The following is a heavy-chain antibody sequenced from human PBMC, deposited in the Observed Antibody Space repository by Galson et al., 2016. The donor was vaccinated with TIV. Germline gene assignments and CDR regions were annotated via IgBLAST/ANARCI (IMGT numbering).Heavy chain of an antibody. J-gene: IGHJ4*02. CDR3: ARDYGYDINWSQGY. CDR1: GFTFSTYP. CDR2: ISYDGSNK. D-gene: IGHD1-20*01. Sequence: SLRLSCAASGFTFSTYPMHWVCQAPAKGLEWVAVISYDGSNKYYADSVKGRFTISKDNSKNTLYLQMNSLKAEDTAVYFCARDYGYDINWSQGYWGQGTLVTVSS. V-gene: IGHV3-30-3*01.